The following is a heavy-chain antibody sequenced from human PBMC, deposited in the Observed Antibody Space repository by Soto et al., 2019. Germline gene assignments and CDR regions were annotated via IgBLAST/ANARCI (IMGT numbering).Heavy chain of an antibody. J-gene: IGHJ4*02. CDR2: INHSGST. D-gene: IGHD5-12*01. CDR1: GGSFSGYY. CDR3: ARKGYPYYLDY. V-gene: IGHV4-34*01. Sequence: KASETPALTCAVYGGSFSGYYLSWIRQPPGKGLEWIGEINHSGSTNYNPSLKSRVTISVDTSKNQFSLKLSSVTAADTAVYYCARKGYPYYLDYWGQGTLVTVYS.